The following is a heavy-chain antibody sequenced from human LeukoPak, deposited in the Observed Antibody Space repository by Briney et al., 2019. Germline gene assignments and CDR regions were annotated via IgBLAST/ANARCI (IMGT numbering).Heavy chain of an antibody. CDR1: GGSISSYY. CDR3: ATDQLFYGDSRGY. Sequence: PSETLSLTCTVSGGSISSYYWSWIRQPPGKGLEWIGYIYYSGSTYYNPSLKSRVTISVDTSKNQLSLKLSSVTAADTAVYYCATDQLFYGDSRGYWGQGTLVTVSS. J-gene: IGHJ4*02. V-gene: IGHV4-59*04. CDR2: IYYSGST. D-gene: IGHD4-17*01.